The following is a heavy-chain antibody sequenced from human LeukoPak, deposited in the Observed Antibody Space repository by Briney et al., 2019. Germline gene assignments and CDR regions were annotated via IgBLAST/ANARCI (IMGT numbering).Heavy chain of an antibody. CDR1: GGTFSSYA. J-gene: IGHJ6*02. CDR3: ARDGAYDSSGYYEYYYYGMDV. V-gene: IGHV1-69*04. Sequence: SVKVSCKASGGTFSSYAISWVRQAPGQGLEWMGRIIPILGIANYAQKFQGSVTITADKSTSTAYMELSSLRSEDTAVYYCARDGAYDSSGYYEYYYYGMDVWGQGTTVTVSS. D-gene: IGHD3-22*01. CDR2: IIPILGIA.